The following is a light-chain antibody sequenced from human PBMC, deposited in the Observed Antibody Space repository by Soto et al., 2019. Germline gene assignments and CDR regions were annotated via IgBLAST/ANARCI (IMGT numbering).Light chain of an antibody. CDR1: HSVSTN. CDR3: QQFDNWPLT. CDR2: GAS. Sequence: EIVMTQSPATLSVSPGERATLSCRASHSVSTNLAWYQQKPGQVPRLLICGASTRATGIPARFSGSGSGTEFTLTISSLQSEDFAVYYCQQFDNWPLTFGQGTRLEMK. V-gene: IGKV3-15*01. J-gene: IGKJ5*01.